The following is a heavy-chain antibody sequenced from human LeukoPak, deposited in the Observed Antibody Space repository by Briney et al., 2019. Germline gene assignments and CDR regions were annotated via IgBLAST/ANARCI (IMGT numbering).Heavy chain of an antibody. CDR2: INQDGREQ. D-gene: IGHD1-1*01. CDR3: AREINTGSTTHFDY. J-gene: IGHJ4*02. Sequence: PGGSLRLSCTASGFIFSSYWMTWVRQAPGKGLEWVANINQDGREQNYVNSVKGRFTISRDNAKNSLYLQMNSLRAEDTALYYCAREINTGSTTHFDYWGQGTLVTVSS. CDR1: GFIFSSYW. V-gene: IGHV3-7*01.